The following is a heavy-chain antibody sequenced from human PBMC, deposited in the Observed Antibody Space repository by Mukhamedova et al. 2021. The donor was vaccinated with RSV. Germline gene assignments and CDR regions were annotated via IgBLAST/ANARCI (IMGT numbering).Heavy chain of an antibody. D-gene: IGHD5-24*01. CDR3: ARDGPVDY. Sequence: KFQGRVTMTRNTSIITAYMELSSLRSEDTAVYYCARDGPVDYWGQGTLVTVSS. V-gene: IGHV1-8*01. J-gene: IGHJ4*02.